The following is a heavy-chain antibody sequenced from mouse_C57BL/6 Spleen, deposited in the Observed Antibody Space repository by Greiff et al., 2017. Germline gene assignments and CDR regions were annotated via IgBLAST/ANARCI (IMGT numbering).Heavy chain of an antibody. CDR3: ASYSNHVDYAMDY. CDR1: GYSITSGYY. Sequence: EVKLQESGPGLVKPSQSLSLTCSVTGYSITSGYYWNWIRQFPGNKLEWMGYISYDGSNNYNPSLKNRISITRDTSKNQFFLKLNSVTTEDTATYYCASYSNHVDYAMDYWGQGTSVTVSS. CDR2: ISYDGSN. V-gene: IGHV3-6*01. J-gene: IGHJ4*01. D-gene: IGHD2-5*01.